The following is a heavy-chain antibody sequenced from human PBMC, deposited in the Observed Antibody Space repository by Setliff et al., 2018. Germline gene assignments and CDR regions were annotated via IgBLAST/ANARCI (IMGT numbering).Heavy chain of an antibody. Sequence: PGGSLRLSCAASGFTFSTYAMHWVRQAPGKGLEWVGYIFYDGSEKYYADSVKGRFTISRDNSKNTLYLQMNRLRPEDTAVYYCARTCSGSGCYAGLESWGQGTPVTVSS. V-gene: IGHV3-30*03. CDR2: IFYDGSEK. D-gene: IGHD2-15*01. J-gene: IGHJ4*02. CDR3: ARTCSGSGCYAGLES. CDR1: GFTFSTYA.